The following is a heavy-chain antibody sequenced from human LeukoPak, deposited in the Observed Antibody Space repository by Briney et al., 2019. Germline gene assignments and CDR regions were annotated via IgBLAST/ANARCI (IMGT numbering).Heavy chain of an antibody. CDR3: ARTLTVEVRFLEWFPVSMDV. CDR2: ISAYNGNT. Sequence: ASVKVSCKASGYTFTSYGISWVRQAPGQGLEWMGWISAYNGNTNYAQKFQGRVTMTTDTSASTAYMELRSLRSDDTAVYYCARTLTVEVRFLEWFPVSMDVWGQGTTVTVSS. J-gene: IGHJ6*02. CDR1: GYTFTSYG. D-gene: IGHD3-3*01. V-gene: IGHV1-18*01.